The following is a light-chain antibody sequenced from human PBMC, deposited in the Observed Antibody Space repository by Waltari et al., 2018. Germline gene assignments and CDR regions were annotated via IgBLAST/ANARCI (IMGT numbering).Light chain of an antibody. CDR1: SSDVGNYNL. CDR2: EVT. CDR3: CSYVGLGTYV. J-gene: IGLJ1*01. Sequence: QSGLTQPASASGSPGQSITITCTGTSSDVGNYNLVSWYQQRPGKAPRLLIYEVTKRPPGTSVRFSASKSGNTASLSISGLQAQEDDADYYCCSYVGLGTYVFGTGTKVTV. V-gene: IGLV2-23*02.